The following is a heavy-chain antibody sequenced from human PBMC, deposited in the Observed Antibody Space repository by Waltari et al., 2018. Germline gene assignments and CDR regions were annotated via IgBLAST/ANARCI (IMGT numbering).Heavy chain of an antibody. CDR3: ARLEGSGYSAAPMDV. CDR2: IYPGDSDT. CDR1: GYSFTSYW. V-gene: IGHV5-51*01. J-gene: IGHJ6*04. Sequence: EVQLVQSGAEVKKPGESLKISCKGSGYSFTSYWIGWVRQMPGKGLEWLGFIYPGDSDTRYSPSFQGQVTISADKSISTAYLQWSSLKASDTAMYYCARLEGSGYSAAPMDVWGKGTTVTVSS. D-gene: IGHD3-22*01.